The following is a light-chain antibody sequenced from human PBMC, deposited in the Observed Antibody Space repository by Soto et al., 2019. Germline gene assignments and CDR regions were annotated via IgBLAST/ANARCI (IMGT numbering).Light chain of an antibody. CDR2: AAS. CDR1: QSVSTN. V-gene: IGKV3-15*01. J-gene: IGKJ1*01. Sequence: EIVMTQSPDTLSVSPGERATLSCRASQSVSTNLAWYQQKHGQAPRLLIYAASTRATGIPVRFSGSGSGTEFTLTISSLQSEDFAVYYCQQYYNWPPWTFGQGTKVEIK. CDR3: QQYYNWPPWT.